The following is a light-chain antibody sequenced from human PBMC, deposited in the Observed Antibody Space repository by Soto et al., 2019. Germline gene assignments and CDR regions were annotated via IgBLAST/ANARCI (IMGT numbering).Light chain of an antibody. CDR1: SSDVGGYNF. CDR3: TSYAGSNIPVV. Sequence: QSALTQPPSASGSPGQSVTISCTGTSSDVGGYNFVSWYQQHPGKAPKLMIYEVSKRPSGAPDRFSGSKSGNTASLTVSGLQADDEADYYCTSYAGSNIPVVFGGGTKLTVL. V-gene: IGLV2-8*01. CDR2: EVS. J-gene: IGLJ2*01.